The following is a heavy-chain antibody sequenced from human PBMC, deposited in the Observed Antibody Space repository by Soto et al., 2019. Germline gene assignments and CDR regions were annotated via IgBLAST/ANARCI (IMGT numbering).Heavy chain of an antibody. V-gene: IGHV1-18*01. CDR1: GYTFVSYG. CDR2: ISAYNGNT. Sequence: QVQLVQSGAEVEKPGASVKVSCKASGYTFVSYGISWVRQAPGQGLEWMGWISAYNGNTKYTQKFQGRVTITADTSASTAYMELRSLRSDDTAVYYCARDRARWLQVGSDYWGQGTLVTVSS. J-gene: IGHJ4*02. D-gene: IGHD5-12*01. CDR3: ARDRARWLQVGSDY.